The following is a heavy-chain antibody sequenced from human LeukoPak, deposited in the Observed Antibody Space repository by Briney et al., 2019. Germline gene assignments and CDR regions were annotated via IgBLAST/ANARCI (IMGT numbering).Heavy chain of an antibody. V-gene: IGHV1-8*03. Sequence: EASVKVSCKASGYTFTSYDINWVRQATGQGLEWMGWMNPNSGNTGYAQKFQGRVTITRNTSISTAYMELSSLRSEDTAVYYCARNSGSYCGDDDAFDIWGQGTMVTVSS. CDR3: ARNSGSYCGDDDAFDI. CDR2: MNPNSGNT. J-gene: IGHJ3*02. D-gene: IGHD1-26*01. CDR1: GYTFTSYD.